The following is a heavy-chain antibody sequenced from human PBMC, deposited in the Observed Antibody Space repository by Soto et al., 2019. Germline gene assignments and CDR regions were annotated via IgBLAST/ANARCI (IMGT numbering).Heavy chain of an antibody. CDR1: VGSINSYL. D-gene: IGHD3-10*01. CDR3: ARDIGSYAYGEGY. J-gene: IGHJ4*02. V-gene: IGHV4-4*07. CDR2: VYSSGTT. Sequence: SQTLSLTCSVSVGSINSYLWSWIRQPAGKGLEWIGRVYSSGTTDYNPSLNSRATLSVETSKNQFSLKLSSVTAADTAVYYCARDIGSYAYGEGYWGQG.